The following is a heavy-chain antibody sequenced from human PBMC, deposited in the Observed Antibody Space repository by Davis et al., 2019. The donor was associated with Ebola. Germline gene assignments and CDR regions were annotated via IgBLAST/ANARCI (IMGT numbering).Heavy chain of an antibody. D-gene: IGHD3-10*01. CDR2: IYSGGST. CDR3: ARDLGWIGGYYYYYGMDV. V-gene: IGHV3-53*01. CDR1: GFTVSSNY. J-gene: IGHJ6*02. Sequence: GESLKISCAASGFTVSSNYMSWVRQAPGKGLEWVSVIYSGGSTYYADSVKGRFTISRDNATNTLYLQMNSLRAEDTAVYYCARDLGWIGGYYYYYGMDVWGQGTTVTVSS.